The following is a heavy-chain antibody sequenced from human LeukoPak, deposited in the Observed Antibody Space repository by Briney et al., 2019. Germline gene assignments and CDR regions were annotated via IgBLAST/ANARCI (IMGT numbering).Heavy chain of an antibody. Sequence: GGSLRLSCVASGFTFSNYWMHWVRQAPGKGLGWGSRIYIDGTDTTYADSVKGRFTISRDNAKDTLYLQMNSLRAEDTAVYYCARGGNRGNSLDYWGQGALITVSS. CDR3: ARGGNRGNSLDY. D-gene: IGHD4-23*01. CDR1: GFTFSNYW. V-gene: IGHV3-74*03. CDR2: IYIDGTDT. J-gene: IGHJ4*02.